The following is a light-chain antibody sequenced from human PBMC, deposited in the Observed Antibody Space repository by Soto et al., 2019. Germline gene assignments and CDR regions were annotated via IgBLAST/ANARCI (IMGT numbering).Light chain of an antibody. CDR2: AAS. CDR1: QSVGTY. V-gene: IGKV1-39*01. Sequence: DIHMTQSPSPLSASVGDRVSITCRASQSVGTYLNWYQWKPGKVPQVLIYAASSLQSGVPSRFSGSGSGTDFTLTINSLQPEDVAIYCCLQTYTIPRGFRFGPGTKVPIK. J-gene: IGKJ1*01. CDR3: LQTYTIPRGFR.